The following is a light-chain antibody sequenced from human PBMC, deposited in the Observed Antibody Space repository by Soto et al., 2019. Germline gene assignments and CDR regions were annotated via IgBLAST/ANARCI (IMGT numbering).Light chain of an antibody. J-gene: IGKJ4*01. V-gene: IGKV3-11*01. CDR2: DTS. CDR1: QSVSGK. Sequence: EIVLTQSTGTLSLSPGERATLSCRASQSVSGKLAWYQQKVGQAPRLLIYDTSNRATGTPARFSGSGSGTVFTLTISSLEPEDFAVYYCQQRGDWPLTFGGGTKVELK. CDR3: QQRGDWPLT.